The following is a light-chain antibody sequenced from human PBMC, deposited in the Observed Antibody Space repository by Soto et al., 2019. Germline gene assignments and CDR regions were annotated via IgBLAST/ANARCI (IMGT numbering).Light chain of an antibody. CDR2: DVS. Sequence: QSALTQPRSVSGSPGQSVTISCTGTSSDVGGYNYVSWYQQHPGKAPKLMIYDVSKRPSGVPDRFSGSKSGNTASLTISGLQAEDEADYYCCSYAGSSWVFGTGTKVTVL. V-gene: IGLV2-11*01. J-gene: IGLJ1*01. CDR3: CSYAGSSWV. CDR1: SSDVGGYNY.